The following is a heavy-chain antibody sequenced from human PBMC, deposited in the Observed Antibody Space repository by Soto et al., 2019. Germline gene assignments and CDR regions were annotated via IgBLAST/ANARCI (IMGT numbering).Heavy chain of an antibody. J-gene: IGHJ6*02. V-gene: IGHV4-34*01. Sequence: SETLSLTCAVYGGSFSGYYWSWIRRPPGKGLEWIGEINHSGSTNYNPSLKSRVTISVDTSKNQFSLKLSSVTAADTAVYYCARGSAYYDFWSGYSSYYYYGMDVWGQGTTVTVSS. CDR3: ARGSAYYDFWSGYSSYYYYGMDV. CDR1: GGSFSGYY. CDR2: INHSGST. D-gene: IGHD3-3*01.